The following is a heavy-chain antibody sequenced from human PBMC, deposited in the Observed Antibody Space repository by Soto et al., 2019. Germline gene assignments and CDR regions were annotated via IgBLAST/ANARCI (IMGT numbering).Heavy chain of an antibody. V-gene: IGHV4-39*01. D-gene: IGHD3-3*01. J-gene: IGHJ6*02. CDR1: GGSISSSLYY. Sequence: SETLCRTCTVSGGSISSSLYYWSWIRQPPGKGLEWIGSIYYSGSTYYNPSLKSRVTISVDTSKNQFSLKLSSVTAADTAVYYCASLRFLEWFHSYYYYYGMDVWGQGTTVT. CDR2: IYYSGST. CDR3: ASLRFLEWFHSYYYYYGMDV.